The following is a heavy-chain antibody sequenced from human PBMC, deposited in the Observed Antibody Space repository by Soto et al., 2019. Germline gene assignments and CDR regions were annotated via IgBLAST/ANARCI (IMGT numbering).Heavy chain of an antibody. J-gene: IGHJ3*02. V-gene: IGHV3-23*01. D-gene: IGHD6-19*01. Sequence: EVQLLESEGGLVQPGGSLRLSCAASGFTFSSYAMSWVRQTPGKGLGWVSGISTGGGSTYYADSVKGRFTVSRDNSRNTLYLQMNNLRAEDTAVYYCAKFEGLYTTGWLRALDIWGQGTMVTVSS. CDR1: GFTFSSYA. CDR2: ISTGGGST. CDR3: AKFEGLYTTGWLRALDI.